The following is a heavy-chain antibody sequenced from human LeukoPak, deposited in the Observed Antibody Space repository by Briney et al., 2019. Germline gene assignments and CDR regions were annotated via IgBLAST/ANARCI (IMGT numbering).Heavy chain of an antibody. J-gene: IGHJ3*01. CDR1: GYIFTNYW. Sequence: GESLKISCQVSGYIFTNYWIVWVRQMPGKGLECMGVIHPSNSATRYSPSFQGQVTISADKSISTAYLQWSSLKASDTAIYYCARQGDEARCPGDCYLDTDALDFWGQGTMVAVSS. CDR2: IHPSNSAT. V-gene: IGHV5-51*01. CDR3: ARQGDEARCPGDCYLDTDALDF. D-gene: IGHD2-21*02.